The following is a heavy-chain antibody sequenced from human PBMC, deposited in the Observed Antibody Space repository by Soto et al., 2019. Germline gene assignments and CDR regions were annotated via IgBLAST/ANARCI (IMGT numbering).Heavy chain of an antibody. CDR1: GYTFTSYG. CDR2: ISAYNGNT. Sequence: GASVKVSCKASGYTFTSYGISWVRQAPGQGLEWMGWISAYNGNTNYAQKLQGRVTMTTDTSTSTAYMELRSLRSDDTAVYYCARGGYSSAYYDFWSGYLSPDYFDYWGHGTLVTVSS. V-gene: IGHV1-18*01. CDR3: ARGGYSSAYYDFWSGYLSPDYFDY. D-gene: IGHD3-3*01. J-gene: IGHJ4*01.